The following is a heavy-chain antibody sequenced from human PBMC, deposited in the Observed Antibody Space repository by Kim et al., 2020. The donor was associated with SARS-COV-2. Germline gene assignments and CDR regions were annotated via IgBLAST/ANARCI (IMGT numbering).Heavy chain of an antibody. V-gene: IGHV4-31*03. Sequence: SETLSLTCTVSGGSISSGGYYWSWIRQHPGKGLEWIGYIYYSGSTYYNPSLKSRVTISVDTSKNQFSLKLSSVTAADTAVYYCARGITIFGVVTQPFDYWGQATLLTVSS. CDR2: IYYSGST. J-gene: IGHJ4*02. CDR1: GGSISSGGYY. D-gene: IGHD3-3*01. CDR3: ARGITIFGVVTQPFDY.